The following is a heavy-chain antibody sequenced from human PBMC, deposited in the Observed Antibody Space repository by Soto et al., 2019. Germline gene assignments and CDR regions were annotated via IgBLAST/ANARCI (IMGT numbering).Heavy chain of an antibody. D-gene: IGHD6-19*01. CDR2: IDVGSANT. J-gene: IGHJ4*02. V-gene: IGHV1-58*01. Sequence: GASVKVSCKTSGFTFSSSAVHWVRQARGHRLQWIGWIDVGSANTNYAQKLQGRVTMTTDTSTSTAYMELRSLRSDDTAVYYCARDSSAYPYYWGQGTLVTVSS. CDR1: GFTFSSSA. CDR3: ARDSSAYPYY.